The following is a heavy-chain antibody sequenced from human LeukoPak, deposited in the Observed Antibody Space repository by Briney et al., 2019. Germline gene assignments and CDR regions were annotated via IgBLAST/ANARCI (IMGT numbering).Heavy chain of an antibody. CDR3: ARASGSVIYYNSCDS. D-gene: IGHD3-10*01. Sequence: PSETLSLTCTVSGASLTSGSDYWTWIRQPAGGGLEWIGQIYSSGSTNYNPSLTGRVTISADTSKDQFFLRLNSVTAADTAVYYCARASGSVIYYNSCDSWGQGILVAVSS. CDR2: IYSSGST. CDR1: GASLTSGSDY. J-gene: IGHJ5*01. V-gene: IGHV4-61*09.